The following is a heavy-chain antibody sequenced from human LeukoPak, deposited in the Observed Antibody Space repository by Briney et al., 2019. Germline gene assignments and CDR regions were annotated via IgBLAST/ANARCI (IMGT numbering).Heavy chain of an antibody. V-gene: IGHV4-39*07. J-gene: IGHJ4*02. CDR3: ASDTMVRGVIGDF. Sequence: SETLSLTCTVSGASISSSSYYWGWIRQPPGKGLEWIGSIYYSGSTYYNPSLKSRVTISVDTSKNQFSLKLNSVTAADTAVYYCASDTMVRGVIGDFWGQGTLVTVSS. CDR1: GASISSSSYY. D-gene: IGHD3-10*01. CDR2: IYYSGST.